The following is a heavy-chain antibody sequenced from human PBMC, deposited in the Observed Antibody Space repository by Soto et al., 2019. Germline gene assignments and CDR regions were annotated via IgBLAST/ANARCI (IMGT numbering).Heavy chain of an antibody. CDR3: ARFVGYYDSSGSPSDY. CDR1: GYSFTSYW. CDR2: IDPSDSYT. Sequence: XSLNLSFKGSGYSFTSYWNNWVLQMPAKGLEWMGRIDPSDSYTNYSPSFQGHVTISADKSISTAYLQWSSLEASDTAMYYCARFVGYYDSSGSPSDYWGQGTLVTVSS. D-gene: IGHD3-22*01. J-gene: IGHJ4*02. V-gene: IGHV5-10-1*01.